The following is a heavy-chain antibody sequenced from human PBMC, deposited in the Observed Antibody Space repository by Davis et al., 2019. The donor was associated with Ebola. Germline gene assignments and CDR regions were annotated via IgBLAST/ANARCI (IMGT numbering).Heavy chain of an antibody. Sequence: PGGSLRLSCAASGFTFSSYSMNWVRQAPGKGLEWVSSISSSSSYIYYADSVKGRFTISRDNAKNSLYLQMNSLRAEDTAVYYCARVGYDFWSGYYYYGMDVWGQGTTVTVSS. CDR1: GFTFSSYS. D-gene: IGHD3-3*01. J-gene: IGHJ6*02. CDR2: ISSSSSYI. CDR3: ARVGYDFWSGYYYYGMDV. V-gene: IGHV3-21*01.